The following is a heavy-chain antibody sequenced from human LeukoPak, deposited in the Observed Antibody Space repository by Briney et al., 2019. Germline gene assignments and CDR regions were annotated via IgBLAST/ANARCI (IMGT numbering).Heavy chain of an antibody. Sequence: GGSLRLSCAASGFTFNSYEMHWVRQAPGKGLEWLSYITTSGSGTNYADSVKGRFTMSRDNAKNSLYLQMNSLRAEDTAVYYCARAGVLTGYFLDYWGQGTLVTVSS. CDR1: GFTFNSYE. V-gene: IGHV3-48*03. CDR3: ARAGVLTGYFLDY. J-gene: IGHJ4*02. D-gene: IGHD3-9*01. CDR2: ITTSGSGT.